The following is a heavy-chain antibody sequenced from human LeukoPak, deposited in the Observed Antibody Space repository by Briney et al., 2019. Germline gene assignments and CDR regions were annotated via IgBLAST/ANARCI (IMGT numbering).Heavy chain of an antibody. CDR2: IIPIFGTA. CDR1: GGTFSSYA. CDR3: ARATITIFGVVIFEWFDP. V-gene: IGHV1-69*05. Sequence: GSSVKVSCKASGGTFSSYAISWVRQAPGQGLEWMGGIIPIFGTANYAQKFQGRVTITTDESTSTAYMELSSLRSEGTAVYYCARATITIFGVVIFEWFDPWGQGTLVTVSS. J-gene: IGHJ5*02. D-gene: IGHD3-3*01.